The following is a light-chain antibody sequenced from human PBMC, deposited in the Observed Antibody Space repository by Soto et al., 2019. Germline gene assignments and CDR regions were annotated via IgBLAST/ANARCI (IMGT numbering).Light chain of an antibody. Sequence: ENVLTQSPGTLSLSPGERATLSFMAIQSVSGSYLAWYQQKPGQAPRLLIYGASTRATGIPARFSGSGSGTEFTLTISSLQSEDFAVYYCQQYNNWPPITFGQGTRLEI. V-gene: IGKV3-15*01. CDR1: QSVSGSY. CDR2: GAS. J-gene: IGKJ5*01. CDR3: QQYNNWPPIT.